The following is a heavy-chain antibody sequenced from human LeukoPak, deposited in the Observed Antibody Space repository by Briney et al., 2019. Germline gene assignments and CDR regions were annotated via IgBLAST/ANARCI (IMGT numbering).Heavy chain of an antibody. CDR3: AKDRRSGSYFDY. D-gene: IGHD1-26*01. CDR2: ISYDGSNK. J-gene: IGHJ4*02. CDR1: GSTFSSYG. V-gene: IGHV3-30*18. Sequence: PGGSLRLSCAASGSTFSSYGMHWVRQAPGKGLEWVAVISYDGSNKYYADSVKGRFTISRDNSKNTLYLQMNSLRAEDTAVYYCAKDRRSGSYFDYWGQGTLVTVSS.